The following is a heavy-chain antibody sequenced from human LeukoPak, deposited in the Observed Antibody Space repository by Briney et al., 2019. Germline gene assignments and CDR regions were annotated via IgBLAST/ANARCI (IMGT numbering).Heavy chain of an antibody. CDR1: GFTFSSYS. J-gene: IGHJ4*02. V-gene: IGHV3-21*01. D-gene: IGHD6-13*01. CDR3: ARDKPSSRWYYLWDY. CDR2: ISSSSSYI. Sequence: PGGSLRLSCAASGFTFSSYSMNWVRQAPGKGLEWVSSISSSSSYIYYADSVKGRFTISRDNAKNSLYLQMNSLRAEDTAVYYCARDKPSSRWYYLWDYWGQGTLVTVSS.